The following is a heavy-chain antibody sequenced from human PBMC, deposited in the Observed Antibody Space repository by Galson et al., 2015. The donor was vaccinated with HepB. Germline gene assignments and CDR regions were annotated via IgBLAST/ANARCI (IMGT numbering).Heavy chain of an antibody. CDR2: IKQDGSEK. CDR3: ARAYYDSSGILDY. J-gene: IGHJ4*02. D-gene: IGHD3-22*01. CDR1: GFTFSSYW. V-gene: IGHV3-7*04. Sequence: SLRLSCAASGFTFSSYWMSWVRQAPGKGLEWVANIKQDGSEKYYVDSVKGRFTISRDNAKNSLYLQMNSLRAEDTAVYYCARAYYDSSGILDYWGQGTLVTVSS.